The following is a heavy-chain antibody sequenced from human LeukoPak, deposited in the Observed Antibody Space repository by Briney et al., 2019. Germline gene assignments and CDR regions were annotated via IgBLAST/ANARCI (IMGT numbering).Heavy chain of an antibody. CDR1: GYSFTSYW. D-gene: IGHD6-13*01. CDR2: IYPGDSDT. Sequence: GESLKISCKGFGYSFTSYWIGWVRQMPGKGLEWMGIIYPGDSDTRYSPSFQGQVTISADKSISTAYLQWSSLKASDTAMYYSARSAGIAAAGTGIDYWGQGTLVTVSS. V-gene: IGHV5-51*01. CDR3: ARSAGIAAAGTGIDY. J-gene: IGHJ4*02.